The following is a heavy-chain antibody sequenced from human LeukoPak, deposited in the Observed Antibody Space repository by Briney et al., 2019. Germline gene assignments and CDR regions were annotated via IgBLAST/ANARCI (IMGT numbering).Heavy chain of an antibody. CDR3: ARFYYYDTTGYPYYYMDV. D-gene: IGHD3-22*01. Sequence: SETLSLTCAVSGYSINSDYYWGWIRQSPDKGLEWIGIIYHSGSTYCNPSLKSRFTISVDTSKNQFSLKVTSVTAADTAVYYCARFYYYDTTGYPYYYMDVWGKGTTVTVSS. V-gene: IGHV4-38-2*01. CDR2: IYHSGST. J-gene: IGHJ6*03. CDR1: GYSINSDYY.